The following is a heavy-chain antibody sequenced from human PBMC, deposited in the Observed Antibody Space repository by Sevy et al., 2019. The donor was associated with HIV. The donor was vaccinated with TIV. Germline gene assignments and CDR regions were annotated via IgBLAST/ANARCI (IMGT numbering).Heavy chain of an antibody. D-gene: IGHD6-19*01. V-gene: IGHV3-49*04. CDR1: GFTFSDYA. Sequence: GGSLRLSCTASGFTFSDYAMSWVRQAPGKGLEWVGFIKTKTYGGTTEYAASVKGRFIISRDDSKNIAYLQMNSLKTEDTAVYYCTRDLYGSGWFYFDYWGPGTLVTVSS. CDR2: IKTKTYGGTT. CDR3: TRDLYGSGWFYFDY. J-gene: IGHJ4*02.